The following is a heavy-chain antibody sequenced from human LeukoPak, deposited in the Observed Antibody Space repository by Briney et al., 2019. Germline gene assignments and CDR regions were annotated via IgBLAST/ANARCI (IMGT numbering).Heavy chain of an antibody. Sequence: GGSLRLSCAASGFTFSSYWMHWVRQAPGKGLVWVSRINSDGSSTSYADSVKGRFTISRDNAKNTVYLQMNSLRDEDTAVYFCVRDHQYYFDPWGQGTLVTVSS. D-gene: IGHD2-2*01. CDR1: GFTFSSYW. J-gene: IGHJ4*02. CDR2: INSDGSST. V-gene: IGHV3-74*01. CDR3: VRDHQYYFDP.